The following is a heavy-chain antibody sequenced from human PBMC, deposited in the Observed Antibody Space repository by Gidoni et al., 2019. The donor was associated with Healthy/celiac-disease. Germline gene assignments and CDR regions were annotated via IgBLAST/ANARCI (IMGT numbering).Heavy chain of an antibody. D-gene: IGHD3-3*01. CDR2: FDPEDGET. CDR1: GYTLTELS. CDR3: ATTPLIRFLDYYGMDV. J-gene: IGHJ6*02. Sequence: QVQLVQSGAEVKKTGASVKVSCKVSGYTLTELSMHWVRQSPGKGLEWMGGFDPEDGETIYAQKFQGRVTMTEDTSTDTAYMELSSLRSEDTAVYYCATTPLIRFLDYYGMDVWGQGTTVTVSS. V-gene: IGHV1-24*01.